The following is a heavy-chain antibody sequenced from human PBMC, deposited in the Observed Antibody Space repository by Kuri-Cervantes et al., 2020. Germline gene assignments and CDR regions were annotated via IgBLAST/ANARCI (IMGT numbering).Heavy chain of an antibody. D-gene: IGHD6-19*01. CDR3: ARDGTAVAGFFDF. Sequence: LKISCGGSGFRFTSYAMHWVRQAPGKGLEWVALISYNGTETYYADSVKGRFTISRDNSKKTIYLQMNTLTVEDTAVYYCARDGTAVAGFFDFWGQGSLVTVSS. CDR2: ISYNGTET. J-gene: IGHJ4*02. CDR1: GFRFTSYA. V-gene: IGHV3-30*04.